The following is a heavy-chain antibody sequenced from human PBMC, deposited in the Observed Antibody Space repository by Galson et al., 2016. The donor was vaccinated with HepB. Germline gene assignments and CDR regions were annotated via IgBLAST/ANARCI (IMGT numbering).Heavy chain of an antibody. CDR1: GFTFSGSW. Sequence: SLRLSCAASGFTFSGSWMSWVRQAPGNGLEWVAHINQAGTAIYYVDSVKGRFTISRDNAKNSLYLQMSSLRAEDTAVYYCARQQWPRVFDYWGQGTLVTVSP. D-gene: IGHD6-19*01. J-gene: IGHJ4*02. CDR3: ARQQWPRVFDY. V-gene: IGHV3-7*01. CDR2: INQAGTAI.